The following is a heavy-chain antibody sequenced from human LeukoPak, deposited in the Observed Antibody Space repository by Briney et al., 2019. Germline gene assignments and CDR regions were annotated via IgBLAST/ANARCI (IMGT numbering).Heavy chain of an antibody. J-gene: IGHJ5*02. Sequence: SETLSLTCTVSGGSISSSSYYWGWIRQPPGKGLEWIGSIYYSGSTYYNPSLKSRVTISVDTSKNQFSLKLSSVTAADTAVYYCARPDSAYSWFDPWGQGTLVTVSS. V-gene: IGHV4-39*01. CDR1: GGSISSSSYY. D-gene: IGHD2-15*01. CDR2: IYYSGST. CDR3: ARPDSAYSWFDP.